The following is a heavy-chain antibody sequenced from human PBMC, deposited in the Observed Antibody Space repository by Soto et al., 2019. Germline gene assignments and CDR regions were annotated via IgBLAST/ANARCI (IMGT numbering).Heavy chain of an antibody. J-gene: IGHJ4*02. Sequence: QVQLAQSGAEVRKPGSSVKVSCRASGGSFSDFAFSWVRQAPGQGLEWMGGIIPMFAATKYAQRFQDRVTITADASTKTVYLALSSLTSGDSAVYYCARGGIVAVPAALSSYDDYTNYRFDSWGQGTLVSVSS. CDR3: ARGGIVAVPAALSSYDDYTNYRFDS. CDR1: GGSFSDFA. D-gene: IGHD2-15*01. V-gene: IGHV1-69*01. CDR2: IIPMFAAT.